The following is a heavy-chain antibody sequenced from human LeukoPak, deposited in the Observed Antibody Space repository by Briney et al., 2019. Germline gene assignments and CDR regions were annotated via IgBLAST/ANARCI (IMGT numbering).Heavy chain of an antibody. CDR2: IYYSGST. D-gene: IGHD4-17*01. CDR1: GGSISSYY. J-gene: IGHJ5*02. V-gene: IGHV4-59*01. CDR3: AREVSMTTVTTRWFDP. Sequence: SETLSLTCTVSGGSISSYYWSWIRQPPGKGLEWIGYIYYSGSTNYNPSLKSRVTISVDTSKNQFSLKPSSVTAADTAVYYCAREVSMTTVTTRWFDPWGQGTLVTVSS.